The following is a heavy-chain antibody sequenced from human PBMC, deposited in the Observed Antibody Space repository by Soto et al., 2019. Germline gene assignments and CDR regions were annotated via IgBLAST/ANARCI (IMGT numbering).Heavy chain of an antibody. CDR1: GHSFTRYW. J-gene: IGHJ4*02. CDR2: IYPGDSDT. D-gene: IGHD2-21*02. Sequence: GESLTIACTGSGHSFTRYWIGWVRQMPGKGLEWMGIIYPGDSDTRYSPSFQGQVTISADKSISTAYLQWSSLKASDTAMYYCAKVAVTYVFDYWGQGTLVTVSS. CDR3: AKVAVTYVFDY. V-gene: IGHV5-51*01.